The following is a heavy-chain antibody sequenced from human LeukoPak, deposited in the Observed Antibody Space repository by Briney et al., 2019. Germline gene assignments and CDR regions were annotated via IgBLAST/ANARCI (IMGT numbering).Heavy chain of an antibody. V-gene: IGHV4-39*01. CDR2: INYRGHT. CDR1: GGSISGSSYH. CDR3: APTDSYTVGGYDY. J-gene: IGHJ4*02. D-gene: IGHD3-16*02. Sequence: SGTLSLTCTVSGGSISGSSYHWGWIRQPPGKGLEWIGSINYRGHTYYNPSLESRVAVSVDTSKNQFSLKMRSVTAADTAPYYCAPTDSYTVGGYDYWGQGSLVTVSS.